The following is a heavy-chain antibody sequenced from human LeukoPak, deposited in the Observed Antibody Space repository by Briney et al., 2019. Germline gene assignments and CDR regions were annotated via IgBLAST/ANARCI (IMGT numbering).Heavy chain of an antibody. CDR2: INPNSGGT. D-gene: IGHD6-13*01. V-gene: IGHV1-2*04. J-gene: IGHJ4*02. CDR3: ARDRDRFDSSSWYYFDY. CDR1: GYTFTGYY. Sequence: ASVKVSCKASGYTFTGYYMHWERQAPGQGLEWMGWINPNSGGTNYAQKFQGWVTMTRDTSISTAYMELSRLRSDDTAVYYCARDRDRFDSSSWYYFDYWGQGTLVTVSS.